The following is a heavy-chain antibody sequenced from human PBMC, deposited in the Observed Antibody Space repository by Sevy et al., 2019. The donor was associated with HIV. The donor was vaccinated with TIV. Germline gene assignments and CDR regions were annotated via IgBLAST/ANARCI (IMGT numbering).Heavy chain of an antibody. CDR3: AREQQLVHWFDP. D-gene: IGHD6-13*01. V-gene: IGHV4-31*03. CDR1: GGSISSGGYY. Sequence: SETLSLTCTVSGGSISSGGYYWSWIRQHPGKGLEWIGYIYYSGSTYYNPSLKSGVTISVDTSKNQLSLKLSSVTAADTAVYYCAREQQLVHWFDPWGQGTLVTVSS. CDR2: IYYSGST. J-gene: IGHJ5*02.